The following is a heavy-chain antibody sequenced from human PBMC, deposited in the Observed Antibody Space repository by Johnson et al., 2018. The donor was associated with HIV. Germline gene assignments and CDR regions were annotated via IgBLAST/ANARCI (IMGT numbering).Heavy chain of an antibody. CDR2: IYNDGSRT. V-gene: IGHV3-74*03. CDR1: GFAFRTYW. CDR3: AKDYFGITIFPYAFDI. Sequence: MLLVESGGGLVQPGGSLRLSCAASGFAFRTYWMVWVRQVPGKRPVWVARIYNDGSRTTYADSVRGRFTISRDNSKNTLYLQMNSLRAEDTAVYYCAKDYFGITIFPYAFDIWGQGTMVTVSS. J-gene: IGHJ3*02. D-gene: IGHD3-3*01.